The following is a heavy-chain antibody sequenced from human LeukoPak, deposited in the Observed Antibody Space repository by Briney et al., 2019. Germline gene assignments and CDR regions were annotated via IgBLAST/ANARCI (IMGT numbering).Heavy chain of an antibody. V-gene: IGHV3-21*01. CDR3: ARPKASSSSRDAFDI. J-gene: IGHJ3*02. D-gene: IGHD6-13*01. CDR1: GFTFSSYS. CDR2: ISSSSSYI. Sequence: PGGSLRLSCAASGFTFSSYSMNWVRQAPGKGLEWVSSISSSSSYIYYADSVKGRFTISRDNAKNSLYLQMNSLRAEDTAVYYCARPKASSSSRDAFDIWGQGTMVTVSS.